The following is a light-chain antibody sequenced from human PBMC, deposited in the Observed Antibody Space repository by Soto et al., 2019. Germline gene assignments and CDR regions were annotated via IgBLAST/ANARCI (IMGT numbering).Light chain of an antibody. Sequence: DIQMTQSPSTLSASVGDRVTITCRASQTISTWLAWYQQKPGKAPNLLIYDASRLQSGVPSRFSGSGSGTEFPLTISSLQPDDFATYYCQQYNSYSWTFGLGTNVEIK. CDR2: DAS. J-gene: IGKJ1*01. CDR1: QTISTW. V-gene: IGKV1-5*01. CDR3: QQYNSYSWT.